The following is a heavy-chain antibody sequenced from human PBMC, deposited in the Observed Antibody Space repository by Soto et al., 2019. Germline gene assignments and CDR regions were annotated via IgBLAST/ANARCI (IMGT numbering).Heavy chain of an antibody. V-gene: IGHV1-8*01. CDR1: RYTFISYD. D-gene: IGHD4-4*01. Sequence: GASVKVSCKTSRYTFISYDINWVRQATGQGLEWMGWMNPKSANTGYAQNFQGRVTMTRNTSISTAYMELSSLRSEDTAVYYCARSPSWETTVTPYYFDYWGQGTQVTVSS. CDR2: MNPKSANT. CDR3: ARSPSWETTVTPYYFDY. J-gene: IGHJ4*02.